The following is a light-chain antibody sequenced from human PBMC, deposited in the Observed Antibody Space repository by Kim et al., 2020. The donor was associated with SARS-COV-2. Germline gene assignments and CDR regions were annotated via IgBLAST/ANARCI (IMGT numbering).Light chain of an antibody. Sequence: PEQPARSTCSRYKLGDKKVTWYQQEPGQSPVVVIYQDTQRPSGIPERFSGSNSGNTATLTISGTQAMDEADYYCQAWDSSTHNYVFGAGTKVTVL. CDR1: KLGDKK. CDR2: QDT. J-gene: IGLJ1*01. CDR3: QAWDSSTHNYV. V-gene: IGLV3-1*01.